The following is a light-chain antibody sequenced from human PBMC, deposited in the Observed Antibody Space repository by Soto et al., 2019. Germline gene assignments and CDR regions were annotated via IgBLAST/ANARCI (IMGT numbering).Light chain of an antibody. CDR1: QSVSST. J-gene: IGKJ4*01. CDR2: CTS. V-gene: IGKV3-15*01. CDR3: QQYYQWPLT. Sequence: EIVMTQSPATLSVSPGERATLSCRASQSVSSTLAWYQQIPGQAPRLLIYCTSTRATGIPARFSGSGSGTEFTLTISSLQSEDFAFYYCQQYYQWPLTFGGGTKVEVK.